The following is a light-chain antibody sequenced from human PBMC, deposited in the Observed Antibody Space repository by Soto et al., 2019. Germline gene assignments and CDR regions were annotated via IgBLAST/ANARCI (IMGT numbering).Light chain of an antibody. J-gene: IGLJ2*01. V-gene: IGLV3-21*04. Sequence: SYELTQPPSVSVAPGKTAKITCGGNNIGSKSVHWYQQKPGQAPVLVIYYASDRPSGIPERLSGSNSGSTATLTISRVEAGDEADYYCQVWDISSDVIFGGGTKLTVL. CDR3: QVWDISSDVI. CDR2: YAS. CDR1: NIGSKS.